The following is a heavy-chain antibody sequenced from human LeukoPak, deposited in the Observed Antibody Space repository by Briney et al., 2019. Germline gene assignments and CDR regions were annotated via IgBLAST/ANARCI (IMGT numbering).Heavy chain of an antibody. Sequence: SETLSLTCAVYGGSFSSYYWSWIRQPPGKGLEGIGSIYYSGSTYYNPSLKSRVTISVDTSKNQFSLKLSSVTAADTAVYYCARDGIAAAGFTSHWGQGTLVTVSS. D-gene: IGHD6-13*01. J-gene: IGHJ4*02. V-gene: IGHV4-34*01. CDR2: IYYSGST. CDR1: GGSFSSYY. CDR3: ARDGIAAAGFTSH.